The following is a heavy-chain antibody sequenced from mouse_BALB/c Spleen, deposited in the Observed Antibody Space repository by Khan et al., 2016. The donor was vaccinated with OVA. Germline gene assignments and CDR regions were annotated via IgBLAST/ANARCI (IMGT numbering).Heavy chain of an antibody. D-gene: IGHD1-1*01. V-gene: IGHV1S34*01. CDR2: ISCYNGST. CDR1: GYSFTGYY. Sequence: LVKTGASVKISCKASGYSFTGYYMHWVKQSHGKSLEWIGYISCYNGSTTYNQKFKGKATFTVDTSSSTVYMQFNSLTSENSAVYNCARGDYYGSSSVAYWGQGTLVTVSA. J-gene: IGHJ3*01. CDR3: ARGDYYGSSSVAY.